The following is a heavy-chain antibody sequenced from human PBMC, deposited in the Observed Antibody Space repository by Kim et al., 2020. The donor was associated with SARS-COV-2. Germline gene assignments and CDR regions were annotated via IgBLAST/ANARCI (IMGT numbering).Heavy chain of an antibody. V-gene: IGHV3-30*01. J-gene: IGHJ4*02. D-gene: IGHD3-16*01. CDR3: AREGLGESYYFDY. Sequence: SADSVKGRFTISRDNSKNTLYLQMNSLRAEDTAVYYCAREGLGESYYFDYWGQGTLVTVSS.